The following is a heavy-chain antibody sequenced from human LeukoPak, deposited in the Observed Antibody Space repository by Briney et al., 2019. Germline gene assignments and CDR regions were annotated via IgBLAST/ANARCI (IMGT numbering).Heavy chain of an antibody. Sequence: PSETLSLTCTVSGGSISSYYWSWIRQPPGKGLEWIGYIYYSGSTNYNPSLKSRVTISVDTSKNQFSLKLSCVTAANTAVYYCARMGYYDSSGYYLDYWGQGTLVTVSS. CDR1: GGSISSYY. CDR2: IYYSGST. J-gene: IGHJ4*02. D-gene: IGHD3-22*01. V-gene: IGHV4-59*01. CDR3: ARMGYYDSSGYYLDY.